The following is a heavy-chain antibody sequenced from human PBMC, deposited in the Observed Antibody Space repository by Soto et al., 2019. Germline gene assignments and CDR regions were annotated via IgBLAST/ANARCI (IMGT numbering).Heavy chain of an antibody. CDR3: VKALGELSPESYDY. J-gene: IGHJ4*02. CDR1: GFTFSSYA. D-gene: IGHD3-16*02. V-gene: IGHV3-30*18. CDR2: ISYDGSDK. Sequence: QVQLVASGGGVVQPGRSLSLSCAASGFTFSSYAMHWVRQAPGKGLEWVAVISYDGSDKYYADSVKGRFTISRDNSKNTLNLQMNSLRADDTAVYYCVKALGELSPESYDYWGQGTLITVSS.